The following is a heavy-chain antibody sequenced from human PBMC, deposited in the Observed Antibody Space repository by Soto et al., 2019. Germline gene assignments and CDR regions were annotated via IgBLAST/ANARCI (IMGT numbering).Heavy chain of an antibody. CDR3: AREGSGWYSAFDI. V-gene: IGHV3-33*01. J-gene: IGHJ3*02. D-gene: IGHD6-19*01. CDR2: IWYDGSNK. Sequence: GGSLRLSCAASGFTFSSYGMHWVRQAPGKGLEWVAVIWYDGSNKYYADSVKGRFTISRDNSKNTLYLQMNSLRAEDTAVYYCAREGSGWYSAFDIWGQGTMVTVSS. CDR1: GFTFSSYG.